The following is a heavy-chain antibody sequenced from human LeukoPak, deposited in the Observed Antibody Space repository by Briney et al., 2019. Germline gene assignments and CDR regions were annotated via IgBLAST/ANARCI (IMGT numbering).Heavy chain of an antibody. CDR1: GYTFTRYY. CDR3: ARLSNSGYIIYFDY. V-gene: IGHV1-2*02. Sequence: ASVKVSCKASGYTFTRYYMHWVRQAPGQGLEWMGWINPNSGGTNYAQKFQGRVTMTRDTSVSTAYMELGRLRSDDTAVYYCARLSNSGYIIYFDYWGQGTLVTVSS. D-gene: IGHD5-12*01. CDR2: INPNSGGT. J-gene: IGHJ4*02.